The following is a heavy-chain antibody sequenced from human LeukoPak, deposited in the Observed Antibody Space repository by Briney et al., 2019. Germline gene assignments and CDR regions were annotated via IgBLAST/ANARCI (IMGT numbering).Heavy chain of an antibody. D-gene: IGHD6-13*01. CDR3: AKARDSSTTDADFQH. V-gene: IGHV3-23*01. CDR1: GFTFSSYA. Sequence: GGSLRLSCAASGFTFSSYAMSWVRQAPGKGLEWVSAIRGSGGSTYYADSVKGRFTISRDNSKNTLYLQMNSLRAEDTAVYYCAKARDSSTTDADFQHWGQGTLVTVSS. J-gene: IGHJ1*01. CDR2: IRGSGGST.